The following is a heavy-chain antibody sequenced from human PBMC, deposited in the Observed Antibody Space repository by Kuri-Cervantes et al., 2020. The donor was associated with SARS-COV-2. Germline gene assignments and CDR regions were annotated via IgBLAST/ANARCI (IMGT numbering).Heavy chain of an antibody. D-gene: IGHD6-13*01. CDR2: ISYDGSNK. Sequence: LSLTCAASGFTFSSYGMHWVRQAPGKGLEWVAVISYDGSNKYYADSVKGRFTISRDNSKNTLYLQMNSLRAEDTAVYYCARYGFGYSTFYGMDVWGQGTTVTVSS. V-gene: IGHV3-30*03. CDR1: GFTFSSYG. J-gene: IGHJ6*02. CDR3: ARYGFGYSTFYGMDV.